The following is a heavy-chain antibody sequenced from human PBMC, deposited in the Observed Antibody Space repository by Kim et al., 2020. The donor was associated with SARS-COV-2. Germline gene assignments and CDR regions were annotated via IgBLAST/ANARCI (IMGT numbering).Heavy chain of an antibody. CDR2: IRSKVNNYAT. Sequence: GGSLRLSCVASRFTFSGAGMHWVRQASGKGLEWVGRIRSKVNNYATAYPASVKGRFTISRDDSKNMAYLQISGLKTEDTAVYYCTREGDYYGMDVWGQGTTVTVSS. V-gene: IGHV3-73*01. CDR3: TREGDYYGMDV. CDR1: RFTFSGAG. J-gene: IGHJ6*02.